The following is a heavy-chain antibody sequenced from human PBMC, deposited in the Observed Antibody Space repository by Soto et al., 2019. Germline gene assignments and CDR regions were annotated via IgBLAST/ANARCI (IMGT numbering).Heavy chain of an antibody. CDR2: IYYSGST. CDR1: GGSISSYY. J-gene: IGHJ5*02. Sequence: SETLSLTCTVSGGSISSYYWGWIRQPPGKGLEWIGYIYYSGSTNYNPSLKSRVTISVDTSKNQFSLKLSSVTAADTAVYYCARDNDYGEEYWFDPWGQGTLVTVSS. D-gene: IGHD4-17*01. V-gene: IGHV4-59*01. CDR3: ARDNDYGEEYWFDP.